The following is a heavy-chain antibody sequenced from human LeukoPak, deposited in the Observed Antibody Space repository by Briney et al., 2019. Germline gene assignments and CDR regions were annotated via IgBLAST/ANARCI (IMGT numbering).Heavy chain of an antibody. J-gene: IGHJ4*02. D-gene: IGHD3-22*01. CDR3: AHRKNYYDSSVFDN. CDR1: GFSLNTRGGG. CDR2: IYWDDDR. V-gene: IGHV2-5*02. Sequence: SGPTLVNPTQTLTLTRTFSGFSLNTRGGGVGWIRQPPGRALEWLALIYWDDDRRYSPSLKSRLTITKDTSRNQVVLTMTDMDPVDTATYFCAHRKNYYDSSVFDNWGQGTLVTVSS.